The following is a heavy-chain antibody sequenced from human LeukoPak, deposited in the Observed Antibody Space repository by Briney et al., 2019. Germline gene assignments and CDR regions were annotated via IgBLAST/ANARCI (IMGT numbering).Heavy chain of an antibody. J-gene: IGHJ5*02. Sequence: GGSLRLFCAASGFTFDDYAMHWVRQAPGKGLEWVSGISWNSGSIGYADSVKGRFTISRDNAKNSLYLQMNSLRAEDTALYYCAKDMAPYVGLPSDPWGQGTLVTVSS. V-gene: IGHV3-9*01. D-gene: IGHD2-2*01. CDR1: GFTFDDYA. CDR3: AKDMAPYVGLPSDP. CDR2: ISWNSGSI.